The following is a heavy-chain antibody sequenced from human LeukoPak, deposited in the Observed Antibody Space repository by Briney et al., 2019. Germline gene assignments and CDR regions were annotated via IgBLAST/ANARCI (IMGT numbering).Heavy chain of an antibody. CDR1: GYTLTELS. Sequence: ASVKVSCKVSGYTLTELSMHWVRQAPGKGLEWMGGFDPEDGETIYAQKFQGRVTMTEDTSTDTAYMELSSLRSEDTAVYYCATETGYSSGWYYYIDVWGKGTTVTVSS. CDR3: ATETGYSSGWYYYIDV. D-gene: IGHD6-19*01. CDR2: FDPEDGET. J-gene: IGHJ6*03. V-gene: IGHV1-24*01.